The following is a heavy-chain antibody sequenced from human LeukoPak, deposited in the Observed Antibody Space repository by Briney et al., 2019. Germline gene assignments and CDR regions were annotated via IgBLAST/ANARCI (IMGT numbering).Heavy chain of an antibody. CDR3: ASSRASSGLEYFQH. D-gene: IGHD3-22*01. Sequence: GRSLRLSCAASGFTFSSYGMHWVRQAPGKGLEWVSYISSSSSYTNYADSVKGRFTISRDNAKNSLYLQMNSLRAEDTAVYYCASSRASSGLEYFQHWGQGTLVTVSS. CDR1: GFTFSSYG. J-gene: IGHJ1*01. V-gene: IGHV3-21*05. CDR2: ISSSSSYT.